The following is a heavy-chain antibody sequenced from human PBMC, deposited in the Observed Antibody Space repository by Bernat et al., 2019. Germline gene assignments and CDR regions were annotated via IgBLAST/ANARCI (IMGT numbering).Heavy chain of an antibody. CDR3: AKDRSSGWTYFDY. Sequence: EVQLVESGGGLVQPGGSLRLSCVASGFTFSNYAMSWVRQAPGKGLECVSGITGSGGSTYYADSVKGRFNISRDNSKSTLYLQMNSLRAEDTAVYYCAKDRSSGWTYFDYWGQRTLVTVSA. CDR1: GFTFSNYA. J-gene: IGHJ4*02. V-gene: IGHV3-23*04. CDR2: ITGSGGST. D-gene: IGHD6-19*01.